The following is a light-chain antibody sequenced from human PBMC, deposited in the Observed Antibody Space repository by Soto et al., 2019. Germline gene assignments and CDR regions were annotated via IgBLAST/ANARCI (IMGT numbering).Light chain of an antibody. CDR1: SSDVGKYNF. J-gene: IGLJ2*01. CDR2: EVT. CDR3: CLYGGSSNYVV. Sequence: QSALTQPASVSGSPGQSIPISCTGTSSDVGKYNFVSWYRQHPGKVPKLIIFEVTKRPSGVSNRFSGSRSGNTASLTISGLQAEDEADYYCCLYGGSSNYVVFGGGTKLTVL. V-gene: IGLV2-23*02.